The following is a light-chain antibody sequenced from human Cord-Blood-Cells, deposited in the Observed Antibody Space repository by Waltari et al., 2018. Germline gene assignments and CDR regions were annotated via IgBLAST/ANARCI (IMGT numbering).Light chain of an antibody. CDR1: SSDVGGYNY. CDR2: DVS. CDR3: SSYTSSSTYV. Sequence: QSALTQPASVSGSPGQSITISCTGTSSDVGGYNYVSWYQQHPGKAPKLRIYDVSNRPSGVSNRFSGSNSGNTASLTISGLQAEDEADYYCSSYTSSSTYVFGTGTKVTVL. V-gene: IGLV2-14*03. J-gene: IGLJ1*01.